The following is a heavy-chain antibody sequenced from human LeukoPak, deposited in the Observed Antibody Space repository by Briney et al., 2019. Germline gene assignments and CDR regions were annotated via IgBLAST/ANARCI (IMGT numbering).Heavy chain of an antibody. Sequence: VASVKVSCKASGYTFTSYAMNWVRQAPGQGLEWMGWINTNTGNPTYAQGFTGRFVFSLDTSVSTAYLQISSLKAEDTAVYYCAREDNGSGTYGMDVWGQGTTVTVS. D-gene: IGHD3-10*01. CDR1: GYTFTSYA. CDR3: AREDNGSGTYGMDV. V-gene: IGHV7-4-1*02. J-gene: IGHJ6*02. CDR2: INTNTGNP.